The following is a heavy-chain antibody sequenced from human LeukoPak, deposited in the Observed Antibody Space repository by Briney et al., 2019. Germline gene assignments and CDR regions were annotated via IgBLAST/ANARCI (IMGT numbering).Heavy chain of an antibody. V-gene: IGHV3-23*01. CDR2: ISGSGGST. Sequence: PGGSLRLSCAASGFTFSSYAMSWVRQAPGKGLEWVSAISGSGGSTYYADSVKGRFTISRDNSKNTLYLQMNSLRAEDTAVYYCAKAKNYYDSSGYGDWGRGTLVTVSS. D-gene: IGHD3-22*01. CDR3: AKAKNYYDSSGYGD. CDR1: GFTFSSYA. J-gene: IGHJ4*02.